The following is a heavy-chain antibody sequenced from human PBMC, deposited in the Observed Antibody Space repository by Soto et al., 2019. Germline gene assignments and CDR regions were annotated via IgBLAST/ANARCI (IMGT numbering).Heavy chain of an antibody. CDR2: IRDSGRST. J-gene: IGHJ4*02. D-gene: IGHD6-13*01. V-gene: IGHV3-23*01. CDR1: GFPFSSSA. CDR3: AKNNPFLLVAAPDY. Sequence: GGSLRLSCAASGFPFSSSAMTWVRQAPGKGLEWVSTIRDSGRSTYYADSVKGRFSISRDNSKNTLYLQLTIVRAEDTATYYCAKNNPFLLVAAPDYWGQGTLVTVSS.